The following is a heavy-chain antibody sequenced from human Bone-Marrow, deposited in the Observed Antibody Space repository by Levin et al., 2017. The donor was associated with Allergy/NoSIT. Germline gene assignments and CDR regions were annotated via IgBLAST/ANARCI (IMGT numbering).Heavy chain of an antibody. CDR2: MNPNFGTT. J-gene: IGHJ6*02. CDR3: ARAGGSGPIGHYYGMDV. V-gene: IGHV1-8*01. CDR1: GYAFTSYE. Sequence: ASVKVSCKASGYAFTSYEINWVRQATGQGPEWLGWMNPNFGTTGYAQKFQGRVTMTSNTSINTAYMELSSLTFEDSALYYCARAGGSGPIGHYYGMDVWGQGTTVVVSS. D-gene: IGHD3-10*01.